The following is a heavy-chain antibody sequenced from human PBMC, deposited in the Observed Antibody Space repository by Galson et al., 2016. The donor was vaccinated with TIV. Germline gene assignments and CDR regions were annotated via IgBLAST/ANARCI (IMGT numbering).Heavy chain of an antibody. D-gene: IGHD5/OR15-5a*01. CDR2: ISFDGSER. CDR1: GFTFNSYP. J-gene: IGHJ4*02. V-gene: IGHV3-30*04. CDR3: ARVYADYYFDY. Sequence: SLRLSCAASGFTFNSYPMHWVRQAPGKGLEWVAYISFDGSERYYTDAVKGRFTVSRDRSKNTLYLHMGSLRSDDTGLYYCARVYADYYFDYWGQGVLVTVSS.